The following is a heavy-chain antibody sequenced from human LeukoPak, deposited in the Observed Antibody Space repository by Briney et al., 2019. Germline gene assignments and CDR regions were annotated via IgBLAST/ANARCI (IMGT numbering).Heavy chain of an antibody. V-gene: IGHV1-3*01. CDR3: ARALGYCSGGSRTRGYNWFDP. Sequence: ASVKVSSKASGYTFSNYAIHWVRQAPGQGLEWMGWINAGDGNTKNSQKFQGKITITRDTSASTSYMELSSLRSEDTAVYYCARALGYCSGGSRTRGYNWFDPWGQGTLVTVPS. CDR2: INAGDGNT. D-gene: IGHD2-15*01. CDR1: GYTFSNYA. J-gene: IGHJ5*02.